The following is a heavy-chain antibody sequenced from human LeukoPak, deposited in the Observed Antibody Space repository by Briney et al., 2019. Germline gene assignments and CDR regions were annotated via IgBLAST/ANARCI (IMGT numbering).Heavy chain of an antibody. D-gene: IGHD4-17*01. J-gene: IGHJ4*02. CDR1: GFTFSSYG. V-gene: IGHV3-30*02. CDR2: IWFDGSNK. CDR3: AKDDSPFHYGDYPGIFDY. Sequence: PGGSLRLSCTASGFTFSSYGMHWVRQAPGKGLEWVAVIWFDGSNKYYADSVKGRFTISGDNSKNTLYLQMNSLRAEDTAVYYCAKDDSPFHYGDYPGIFDYWGQGTLVTVSS.